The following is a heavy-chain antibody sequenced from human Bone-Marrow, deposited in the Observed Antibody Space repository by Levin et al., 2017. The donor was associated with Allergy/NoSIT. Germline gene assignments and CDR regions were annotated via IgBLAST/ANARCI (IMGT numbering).Heavy chain of an antibody. V-gene: IGHV4-39*01. D-gene: IGHD6-19*01. CDR3: ARYRSGWSFDY. Sequence: RPSETLSLTCTVSGGSISSSSYYWGWIRQPPGKGLEWIGTIYYSGTTYYNPSLKNRVTISVDTSKNQFSLRLNSVTAADTAVYYCARYRSGWSFDYWGQGALVTVSS. CDR2: IYYSGTT. J-gene: IGHJ4*02. CDR1: GGSISSSSYY.